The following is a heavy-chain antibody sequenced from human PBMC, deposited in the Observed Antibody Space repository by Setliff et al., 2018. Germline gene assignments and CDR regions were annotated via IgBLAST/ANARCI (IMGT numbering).Heavy chain of an antibody. CDR3: ARVPTSDTYWGFSDYYHRDV. D-gene: IGHD7-27*01. CDR2: VSSGSTAI. V-gene: IGHV3-48*01. J-gene: IGHJ6*03. CDR1: GFTLSTYN. Sequence: PGGSLRLSCAASGFTLSTYNMNWVRQAPGKGLEWISFVSSGSTAIYYADSVEGRFTISRNNAKNSLYLQMNSPRVEDTAVYYCARVPTSDTYWGFSDYYHRDVWGKGTSVTVSS.